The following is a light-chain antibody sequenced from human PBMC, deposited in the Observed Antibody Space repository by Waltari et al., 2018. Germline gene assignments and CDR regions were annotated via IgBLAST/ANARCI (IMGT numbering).Light chain of an antibody. J-gene: IGLJ3*02. CDR3: QSHEPNFVM. Sequence: MLTQPQSVSGSPGETITISCTGSGGSVVNNFVQWYQKRPDSAPLTVIYEDDRRAFGVPDRFSASIDTSSNSASLIISGLKPEDEADYYCQSHEPNFVMFGGWTKLTVL. V-gene: IGLV6-57*02. CDR1: GGSVVNNF. CDR2: EDD.